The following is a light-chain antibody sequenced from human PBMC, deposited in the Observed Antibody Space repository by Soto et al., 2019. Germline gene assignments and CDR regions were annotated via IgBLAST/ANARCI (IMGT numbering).Light chain of an antibody. CDR3: QQYGSSPGT. CDR1: QIVTSRY. CDR2: GAS. V-gene: IGKV3-20*01. J-gene: IGKJ1*01. Sequence: EIVFTHSPGTLSLSPGERATLSCRASQIVTSRYLAWYQQKPGQAPRLLIFGASIRDTGIPDRFSGSGSGTDFTLTINRLESEDFAVYSCQQYGSSPGTFGQGTKVDIK.